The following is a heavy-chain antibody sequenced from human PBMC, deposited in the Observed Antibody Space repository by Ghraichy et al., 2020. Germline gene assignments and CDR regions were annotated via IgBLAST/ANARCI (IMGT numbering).Heavy chain of an antibody. CDR2: IYYSGST. J-gene: IGHJ6*03. Sequence: SETLSLTCTVSGGSISSSSYYWGWIRQPPGKGLEWIGSIYYSGSTYYNPSLKSRVTISVDTSKNQFSLKLSSVTAADTAVYYCARHGSSSHYYYYYMDVWGKGTTVTVSS. CDR1: GGSISSSSYY. V-gene: IGHV4-39*01. D-gene: IGHD6-6*01. CDR3: ARHGSSSHYYYYYMDV.